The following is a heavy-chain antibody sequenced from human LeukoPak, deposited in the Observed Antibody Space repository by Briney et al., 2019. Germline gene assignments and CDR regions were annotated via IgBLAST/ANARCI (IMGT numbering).Heavy chain of an antibody. J-gene: IGHJ3*02. CDR1: GYSFTELS. Sequence: ASVKVSCKVSGYSFTELSMHWVRQAPGQGLEWMGWINPNSGGTNYAQKFQGRVTMTRDTSISTAYMELSRLRSDDTAVYYCARDNHPGRENAFDIWGQGTMVTVSS. CDR3: ARDNHPGRENAFDI. D-gene: IGHD3-10*01. CDR2: INPNSGGT. V-gene: IGHV1-2*02.